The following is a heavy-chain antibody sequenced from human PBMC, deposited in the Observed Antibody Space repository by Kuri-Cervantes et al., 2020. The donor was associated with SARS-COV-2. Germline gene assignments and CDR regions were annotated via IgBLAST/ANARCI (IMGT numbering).Heavy chain of an antibody. CDR3: ATQAYGGNLDAEHFHL. V-gene: IGHV1-69*06. CDR2: VIPIFGTT. CDR1: GGSFGSSA. Sequence: SVKVSCKASGGSFGSSAVNWVRQAPGQGLEWLGGVIPIFGTTTYAQRFQDRVTISADKSPSTAYMELRSLRSDDTALFYCATQAYGGNLDAEHFHLWGSGTLVTVSS. J-gene: IGHJ1*01. D-gene: IGHD4-23*01.